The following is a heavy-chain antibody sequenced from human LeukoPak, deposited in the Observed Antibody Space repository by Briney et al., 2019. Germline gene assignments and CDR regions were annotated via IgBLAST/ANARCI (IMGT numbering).Heavy chain of an antibody. J-gene: IGHJ3*02. D-gene: IGHD3-16*01. CDR2: IYYSGST. V-gene: IGHV4-59*01. CDR3: ARVGVSRGIAFDI. Sequence: SETLSLTCTVSGGSISSYYWSWIRQPPGKGLEWIGYIYYSGSTNYNPSLKSRVTKSVDTSKNQFSLKLSSVTAADTAVYYCARVGVSRGIAFDIWGQGTMVTVSS. CDR1: GGSISSYY.